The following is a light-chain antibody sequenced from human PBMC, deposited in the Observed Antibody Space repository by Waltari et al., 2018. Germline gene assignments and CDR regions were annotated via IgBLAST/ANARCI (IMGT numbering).Light chain of an antibody. CDR3: QHYVRLPAT. V-gene: IGKV3-20*01. J-gene: IGKJ1*01. Sequence: EIVLTQSPGTLSLSPGERATLSCRSSQSVSRTLAWYQQKPGQAPKLLIYGASIRATGIPDRFTGSGSGTDLSLTISSLEPEDFAIYFCQHYVRLPATFGQGTKVEIK. CDR2: GAS. CDR1: QSVSRT.